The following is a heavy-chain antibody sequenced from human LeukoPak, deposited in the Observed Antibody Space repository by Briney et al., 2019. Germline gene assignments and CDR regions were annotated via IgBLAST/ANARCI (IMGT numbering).Heavy chain of an antibody. CDR2: ISYDGSNK. V-gene: IGHV3-30*04. CDR3: ARVTVWFGEFLDAFDI. D-gene: IGHD3-10*01. J-gene: IGHJ3*02. CDR1: GFTFSSYA. Sequence: PGGSLRLSCAASGFTFSSYAMLWVRQAPGKGLEWVAVISYDGSNKYYADSVKGRFTISRDNSKNTLYLQMNSLRAEDTAVYYCARVTVWFGEFLDAFDIWGQGTMVTVSS.